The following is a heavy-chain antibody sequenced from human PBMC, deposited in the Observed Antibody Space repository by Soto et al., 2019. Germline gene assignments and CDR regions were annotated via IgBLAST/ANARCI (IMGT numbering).Heavy chain of an antibody. Sequence: QAQLVQSGADVKKPGASVKVSCKASGYSFTDHYMHWVRQAPGQGLEWLGWINPNTGVTHFAQKFQGWVNLARETSIKTAYMELTRLKSDDTAFYYRGRSPDDFRYGLDVWGQGTTVTVSS. J-gene: IGHJ6*02. V-gene: IGHV1-2*04. CDR2: INPNTGVT. CDR1: GYSFTDHY. CDR3: GRSPDDFRYGLDV. D-gene: IGHD2-21*02.